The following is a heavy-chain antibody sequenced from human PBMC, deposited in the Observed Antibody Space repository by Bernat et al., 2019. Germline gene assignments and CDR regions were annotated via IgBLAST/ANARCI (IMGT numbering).Heavy chain of an antibody. CDR3: TRDEYGSRSVAFDY. Sequence: DVQPVESGGGLVQPVRSLRLSCTPSGFIFGDYAMTWFRQAPWTGPSGVGFIRNKAYGGTTDSAASVKDRFTISRDDYKSIAYLQMNSLKTEDTAVYYCTRDEYGSRSVAFDYWGQGTLVTVSS. CDR2: IRNKAYGGTT. CDR1: GFIFGDYA. D-gene: IGHD3-10*01. V-gene: IGHV3-49*03. J-gene: IGHJ4*02.